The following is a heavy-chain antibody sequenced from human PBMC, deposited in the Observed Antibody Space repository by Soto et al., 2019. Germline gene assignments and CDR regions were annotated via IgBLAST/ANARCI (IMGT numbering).Heavy chain of an antibody. D-gene: IGHD3-3*01. CDR1: GFTFSSYG. J-gene: IGHJ5*02. CDR2: IWYDGSNK. Sequence: GGSLRLSCAASGFTFSSYGMHWARQAPGKGLEWVAVIWYDGSNKYYADSVKGRFTISRDNSKNTLYLQMNSLRAEDTAVYYCARDFKGSHYDFWSGYILPWFDPWGQGTLVTVSS. V-gene: IGHV3-33*01. CDR3: ARDFKGSHYDFWSGYILPWFDP.